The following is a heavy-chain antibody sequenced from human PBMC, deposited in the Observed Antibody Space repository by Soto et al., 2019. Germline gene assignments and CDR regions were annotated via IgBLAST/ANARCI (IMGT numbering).Heavy chain of an antibody. J-gene: IGHJ5*02. CDR1: GITYTTYA. D-gene: IGHD5-12*01. CDR2: INTGNGNT. Sequence: QVQVVQSGAEVKKPGASVKVSCKASGITYTTYAIHWVRQAPGQGLEWMGWINTGNGNTRYSQRFQGSVNLTTDTAARTAYMDLSSLTSEDTAVYYCARAISGYVTWGQGTLITVSS. V-gene: IGHV1-3*04. CDR3: ARAISGYVT.